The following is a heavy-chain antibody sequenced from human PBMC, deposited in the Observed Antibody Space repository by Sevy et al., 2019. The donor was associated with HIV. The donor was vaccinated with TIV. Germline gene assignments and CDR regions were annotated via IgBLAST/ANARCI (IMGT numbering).Heavy chain of an antibody. Sequence: GGSLRLSCAASGFTFSSYAMSWVRQAPGKGLEWVSAISGSGGSTYYADSVKGRFTISRDNSKNTLYLQMNSLRAEDSAVYYCALYLTGSPGDYWGQGTLVTVSS. CDR3: ALYLTGSPGDY. J-gene: IGHJ4*02. CDR2: ISGSGGST. D-gene: IGHD3-9*01. V-gene: IGHV3-23*01. CDR1: GFTFSSYA.